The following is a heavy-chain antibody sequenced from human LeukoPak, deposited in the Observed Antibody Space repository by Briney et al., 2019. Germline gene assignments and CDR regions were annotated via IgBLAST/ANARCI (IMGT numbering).Heavy chain of an antibody. V-gene: IGHV3-48*01. Sequence: TGGSLRLSCAASGFTFSTYRMNWVRQAPGKGLEWVSYISSSSSTIYYADSVKGRFTISRDNAKNSLYLQMNSLRAPDTAVYYCARDLGGVAGSLRGWGHGTLVTVSS. CDR2: ISSSSSTI. D-gene: IGHD6-19*01. J-gene: IGHJ4*01. CDR1: GFTFSTYR. CDR3: ARDLGGVAGSLRG.